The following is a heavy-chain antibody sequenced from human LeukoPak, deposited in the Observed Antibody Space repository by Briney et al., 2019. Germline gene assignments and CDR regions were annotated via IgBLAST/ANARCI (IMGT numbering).Heavy chain of an antibody. CDR3: ARLRRYSGSYYWYFDL. D-gene: IGHD1-26*01. CDR1: GGSISSYY. CDR2: IYYSGST. J-gene: IGHJ2*01. Sequence: KPSETLSLTCTVSGGSISSYYWGWIRQPPGKGLEWIGSIYYSGSTYYNPSLKSRVTISLDTSKNQFSLKLSSVTAADTAVYYCARLRRYSGSYYWYFDLWGRGTLVTVSS. V-gene: IGHV4-39*01.